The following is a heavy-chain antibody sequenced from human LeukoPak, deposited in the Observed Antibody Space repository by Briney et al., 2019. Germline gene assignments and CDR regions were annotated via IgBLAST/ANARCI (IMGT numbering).Heavy chain of an antibody. CDR3: ASQGGYCSGGSCTGRDY. CDR2: ISSSSSYI. D-gene: IGHD2-15*01. Sequence: PGGSLRLSCAASGFTFSSYSMNWVRRAPGKGLEWVSSISSSSSYIYYADSVKGRFTISRDNAKNSLYLQMNSLRAEDTAVYYCASQGGYCSGGSCTGRDYWGQGTLVTVSS. CDR1: GFTFSSYS. J-gene: IGHJ4*02. V-gene: IGHV3-21*01.